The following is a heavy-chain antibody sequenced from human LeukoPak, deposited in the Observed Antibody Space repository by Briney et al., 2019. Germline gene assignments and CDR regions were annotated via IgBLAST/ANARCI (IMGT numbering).Heavy chain of an antibody. D-gene: IGHD3-9*01. J-gene: IGHJ3*02. CDR2: ISYDGSNK. Sequence: GRSLRLSCAASGFTFSSYGMHWVRQAPGKGLEWVAVISYDGSNKYYADSVKGRFTISRDNSKNTLYLQMNSLRAEDTAVYYCARDRAFGFDWLNDAFDIWGQGTMVTVSS. CDR1: GFTFSSYG. V-gene: IGHV3-30*03. CDR3: ARDRAFGFDWLNDAFDI.